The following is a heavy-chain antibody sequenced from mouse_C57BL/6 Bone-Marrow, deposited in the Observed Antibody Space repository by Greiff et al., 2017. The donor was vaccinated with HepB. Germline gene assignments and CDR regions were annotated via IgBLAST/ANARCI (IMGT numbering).Heavy chain of an antibody. D-gene: IGHD1-1*01. CDR3: ASSTTVVAKGFDY. Sequence: QVQLQQPGAELVKPGASVKLSCKASGYTFTSYWMHWVKQRPGQGLEWIGMIHPNSGSTNYNEKFKSKATLTVDKSSSTAYMQLSSLTSEDSAVYYCASSTTVVAKGFDYWGQGTTLTVSS. CDR1: GYTFTSYW. J-gene: IGHJ2*01. V-gene: IGHV1-64*01. CDR2: IHPNSGST.